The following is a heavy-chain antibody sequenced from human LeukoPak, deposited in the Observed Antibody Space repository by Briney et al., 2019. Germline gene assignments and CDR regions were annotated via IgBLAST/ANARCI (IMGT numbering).Heavy chain of an antibody. CDR2: INWNGGST. CDR3: ARHGYCSGGSCYSFSY. V-gene: IGHV3-20*04. Sequence: SGGSLRLSCAASGFTFDDYGMSWVRQAPGKGLEWVSGINWNGGSTGYADSVKGRFTISRDNAKNSLYLQMNSLRAEDTALYSCARHGYCSGGSCYSFSYWGQGTLVTVSS. J-gene: IGHJ4*02. CDR1: GFTFDDYG. D-gene: IGHD2-15*01.